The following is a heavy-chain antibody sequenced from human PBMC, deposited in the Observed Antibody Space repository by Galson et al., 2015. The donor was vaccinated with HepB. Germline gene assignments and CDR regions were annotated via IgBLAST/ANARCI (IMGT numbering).Heavy chain of an antibody. V-gene: IGHV1-69*06. CDR1: GGTFSSYA. CDR2: IIPIFDTA. J-gene: IGHJ4*02. Sequence: SVKVSCKASGGTFSSYAISWVRQAPGQGLEWMGGIIPIFDTANYAQKFQGRVTIIADKSTSTAYMELSSLRSEDTAVYYCARYYYDSSGYWYFDYWGQGTLVTVSS. CDR3: ARYYYDSSGYWYFDY. D-gene: IGHD3-22*01.